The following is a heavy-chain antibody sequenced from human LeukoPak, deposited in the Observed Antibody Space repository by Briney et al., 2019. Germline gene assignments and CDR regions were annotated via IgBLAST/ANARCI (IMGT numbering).Heavy chain of an antibody. CDR3: ARDFTRYFDWALDY. Sequence: GGSLRLSCAASGFTFSSYTMHWVRQAPGKGLEWVAVISYDGSNKYYADSVKGRFTISRDNSKNTLYLQMNSLRAEDTAVYYCARDFTRYFDWALDYWGQGTLVTVSS. J-gene: IGHJ4*02. D-gene: IGHD3-9*01. CDR1: GFTFSSYT. CDR2: ISYDGSNK. V-gene: IGHV3-30-3*01.